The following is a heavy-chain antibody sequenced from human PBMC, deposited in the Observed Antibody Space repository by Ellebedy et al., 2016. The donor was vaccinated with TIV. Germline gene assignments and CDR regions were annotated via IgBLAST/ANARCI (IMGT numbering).Heavy chain of an antibody. D-gene: IGHD4-17*01. V-gene: IGHV3-7*01. Sequence: GGSLRLSCVASGFTFSSYWMSWVRQAPGKGLEWVANIKQDGSEKYYVDSVKGRFTISRDNAKNSLYLQMNSLRAEDTAVYYCARDGNDYGDYVGAFDIWGQGTMVTVSS. CDR2: IKQDGSEK. CDR3: ARDGNDYGDYVGAFDI. CDR1: GFTFSSYW. J-gene: IGHJ3*02.